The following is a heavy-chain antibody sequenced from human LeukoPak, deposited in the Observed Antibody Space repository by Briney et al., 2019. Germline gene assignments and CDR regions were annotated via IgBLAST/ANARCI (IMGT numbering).Heavy chain of an antibody. Sequence: ASVKVSCKASGYTFTGYYMHWVRQAPGQGLEWMGWINPNSGGTNYAQKFQGRVTMTRDTSISTAYMELSRLRSDDTTVYYCARDVQQLANYYYYYMDVWGKGTTVTVSS. CDR2: INPNSGGT. J-gene: IGHJ6*03. CDR3: ARDVQQLANYYYYYMDV. V-gene: IGHV1-2*02. CDR1: GYTFTGYY. D-gene: IGHD6-13*01.